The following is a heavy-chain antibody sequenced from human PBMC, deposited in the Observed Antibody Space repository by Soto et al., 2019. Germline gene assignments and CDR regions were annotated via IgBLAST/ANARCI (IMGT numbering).Heavy chain of an antibody. Sequence: ETLSLTCTVSGGSVSSGSYYWSWIRQPPGKGLEWIGYIYYSGSTNYNPSLKSRVTISVDTSKNQFSLKLSSVTAADTAVYYCARVMATIRREFDYWGQGTLVTAPQ. CDR1: GGSVSSGSYY. CDR3: ARVMATIRREFDY. D-gene: IGHD5-12*01. CDR2: IYYSGST. V-gene: IGHV4-61*01. J-gene: IGHJ4*02.